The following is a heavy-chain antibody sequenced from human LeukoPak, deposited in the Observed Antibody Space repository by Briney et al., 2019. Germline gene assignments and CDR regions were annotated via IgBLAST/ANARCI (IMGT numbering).Heavy chain of an antibody. CDR1: GFSFNNHE. V-gene: IGHV3-48*03. Sequence: GGSLRLSCAASGFSFNNHEMNWVRQAPGKGLEWVSFISSGGDSIYYADSVKGRFTISRDNAKYSLYLQMNSLRGEDTAVYYCARISTNTWYNFDYWGQGALVTVSS. CDR2: ISSGGDSI. D-gene: IGHD2-2*01. CDR3: ARISTNTWYNFDY. J-gene: IGHJ4*02.